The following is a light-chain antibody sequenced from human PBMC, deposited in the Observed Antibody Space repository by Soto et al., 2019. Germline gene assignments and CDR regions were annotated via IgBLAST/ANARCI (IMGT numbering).Light chain of an antibody. CDR2: GST. Sequence: QSVLTQPPSVSGAPGQRVTISCTGSSSNIGAGYDVHWYQQLPGAAPKLLIYGSTNRPSGVPDRFSGSKSGTSASLAITGLQAEDEADYYCQSYDSSLYVVFGGGTK. CDR1: SSNIGAGYD. J-gene: IGLJ2*01. CDR3: QSYDSSLYVV. V-gene: IGLV1-40*01.